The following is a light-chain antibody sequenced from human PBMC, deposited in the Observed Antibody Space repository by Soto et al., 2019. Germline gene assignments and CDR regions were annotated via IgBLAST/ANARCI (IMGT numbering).Light chain of an antibody. V-gene: IGLV4-69*01. CDR2: LHSDGRH. CDR1: SGHTSYA. CDR3: QTWGTGIVV. J-gene: IGLJ2*01. Sequence: QPVLTQSPSASASLGASVKLTCTLSSGHTSYAIAWHQQQPQKGPRYLMILHSDGRHIKGDGIPDRFSGSSSGAERYLTISSLRSEDEADYYCQTWGTGIVVFGGGTKLTVL.